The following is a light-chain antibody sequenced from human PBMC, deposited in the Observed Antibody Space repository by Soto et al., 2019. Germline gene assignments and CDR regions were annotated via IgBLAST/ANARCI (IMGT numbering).Light chain of an antibody. CDR3: QQRSNWPPIT. V-gene: IGKV3D-20*02. CDR2: DAS. J-gene: IGKJ5*01. CDR1: QSVSSRS. Sequence: EILLTQSPRTLSLSPGERATLSCRARQSVSSRSLAWYQQKPGQPPRLLIFDASNRAADIPDRFSGSGSGTDFTLTINRLEPEDFAVYYCQQRSNWPPITFGQGTRLEIK.